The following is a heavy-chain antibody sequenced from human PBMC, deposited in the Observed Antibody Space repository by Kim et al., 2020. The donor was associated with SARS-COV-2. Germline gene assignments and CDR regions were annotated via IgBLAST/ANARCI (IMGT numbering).Heavy chain of an antibody. V-gene: IGHV4-39*07. J-gene: IGHJ6*01. CDR2: IYYSGST. CDR3: ARGDCSGGSCYLYYYYG. CDR1: GGSISSSSYY. Sequence: SETLSLTCTVSGGSISSSSYYWGWIRQPPGKGLEWIGSIYYSGSTYYNPSLKSRVTISVDTSKNQFSLKLSSVTAADTAVYYCARGDCSGGSCYLYYYYG. D-gene: IGHD2-15*01.